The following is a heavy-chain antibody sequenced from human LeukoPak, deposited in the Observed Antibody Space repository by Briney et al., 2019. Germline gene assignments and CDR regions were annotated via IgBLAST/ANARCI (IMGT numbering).Heavy chain of an antibody. CDR2: IYHSGST. V-gene: IGHV4-38-2*01. CDR3: ARHSIVLMAY. D-gene: IGHD2-8*01. Sequence: SETLSLTCAVSGYSISSGYYWGWIRQPPGKGLEWMGSIYHSGSTYYNPSLKSRVTISVDTSKNQFSLKLSSVTAADTAVYYCARHSIVLMAYWGQGTLVTVSS. J-gene: IGHJ4*02. CDR1: GYSISSGYY.